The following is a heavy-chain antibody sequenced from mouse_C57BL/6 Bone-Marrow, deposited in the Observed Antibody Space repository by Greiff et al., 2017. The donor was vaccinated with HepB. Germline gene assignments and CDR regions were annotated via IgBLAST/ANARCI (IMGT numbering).Heavy chain of an antibody. CDR2: INPGSGGT. V-gene: IGHV1-54*01. CDR3: ASRYYYGSSSPWYFDV. Sequence: VQLQQSGAELVRPGTSVKVSCKASGYAFTNYLIEWVKQRPGQGLEWIGVINPGSGGTNYNEKFKGKATLTADKSSSTAYMQLSSLTSEDSAVYFCASRYYYGSSSPWYFDVWGTGTTVTVSS. CDR1: GYAFTNYL. D-gene: IGHD1-1*01. J-gene: IGHJ1*03.